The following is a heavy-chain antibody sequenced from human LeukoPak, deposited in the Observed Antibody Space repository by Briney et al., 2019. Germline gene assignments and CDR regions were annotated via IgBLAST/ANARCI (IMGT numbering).Heavy chain of an antibody. CDR2: IFYSGST. Sequence: SETLSLTCTVSGGSVSSGTYYWSWIRQPPGKGLEWIGTIFYSGSTDYNPSLKSRVTISVDTSKNQFSLTLSSVTAADTAVYYCARRIAARRWFDPWGQGTLVTVSS. CDR1: GGSVSSGTYY. J-gene: IGHJ5*02. D-gene: IGHD6-6*01. CDR3: ARRIAARRWFDP. V-gene: IGHV4-39*01.